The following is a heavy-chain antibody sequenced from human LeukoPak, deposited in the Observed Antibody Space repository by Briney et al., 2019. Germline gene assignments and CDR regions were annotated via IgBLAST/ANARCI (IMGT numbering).Heavy chain of an antibody. CDR1: GSTFSGSA. J-gene: IGHJ4*02. D-gene: IGHD4-17*01. CDR2: IRSKANSYAT. V-gene: IGHV3-73*01. Sequence: GGSLRLSCAASGSTFSGSAMNWVRQASGKGLEWVGRIRSKANSYATAYAASVKGRFTISRDDSKNTAYLQMNSLKTEDTAVYYCTRLYDYGEPRDYWGQGTLVTVSS. CDR3: TRLYDYGEPRDY.